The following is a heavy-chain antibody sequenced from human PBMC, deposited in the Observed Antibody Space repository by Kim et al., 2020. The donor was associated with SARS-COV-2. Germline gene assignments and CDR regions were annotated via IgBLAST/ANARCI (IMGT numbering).Heavy chain of an antibody. CDR2: IYSAGSGT. CDR1: GFTFSRYW. Sequence: GGSLRLSCAASGFTFSRYWMHWVHQPPGKGLVWVSRIYSAGSGTSYADSVKGRFTISRDNAKNTLYLQMNSLRAEDTALYYCARRAVDSSGTYYFDYWGQGTLVTVSS. D-gene: IGHD3-22*01. J-gene: IGHJ4*02. CDR3: ARRAVDSSGTYYFDY. V-gene: IGHV3-74*01.